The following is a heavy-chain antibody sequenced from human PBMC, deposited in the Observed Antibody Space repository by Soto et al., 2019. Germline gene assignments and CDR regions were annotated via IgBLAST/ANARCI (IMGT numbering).Heavy chain of an antibody. V-gene: IGHV3-11*01. J-gene: IGHJ6*03. D-gene: IGHD2-21*01. Sequence: GGSLRLSCAASGFTFSDYYMSWIRQAPGKGLEWVSYISSSGSTKYYEDSVKGRFTISRDNAKNSRYLQMNSLRAEDTAVYYCARGGVGDSVYYYYYYYMDVWGKGTTVTVSS. CDR2: ISSSGSTK. CDR1: GFTFSDYY. CDR3: ARGGVGDSVYYYYYYYMDV.